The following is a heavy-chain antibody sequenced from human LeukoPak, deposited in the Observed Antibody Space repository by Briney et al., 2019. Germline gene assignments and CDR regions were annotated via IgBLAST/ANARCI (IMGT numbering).Heavy chain of an antibody. CDR3: AKYSNYIFKNWFDP. Sequence: PSETLSLTCGVNGISFSDSYWSWIRQSPGKGLEWIGEISQTGITKYNPSLRSRVTISGDTAKNQFSLRLSSVTAADTAVYYCAKYSNYIFKNWFDPWGQGIPVTVSS. D-gene: IGHD4-11*01. CDR1: GISFSDSY. CDR2: ISQTGIT. V-gene: IGHV4-34*01. J-gene: IGHJ5*02.